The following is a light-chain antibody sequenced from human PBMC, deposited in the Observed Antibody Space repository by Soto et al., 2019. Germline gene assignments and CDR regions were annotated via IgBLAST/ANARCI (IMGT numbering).Light chain of an antibody. CDR1: QSVSSSY. V-gene: IGKV3D-20*02. CDR2: GAS. Sequence: IVLKQSPGTLSLSPGERATLSCRAGQSVSSSYLAWYQQKPGQAPRLLIYGASSRATGIPDRFSGSGSGTDFTLTISSLEPEDFAVYYCQQRSNWPPLTFGGGTKVDI. J-gene: IGKJ4*01. CDR3: QQRSNWPPLT.